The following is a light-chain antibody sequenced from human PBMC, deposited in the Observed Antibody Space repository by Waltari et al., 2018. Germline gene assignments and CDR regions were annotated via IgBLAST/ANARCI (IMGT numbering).Light chain of an antibody. Sequence: QSALTQPASVSGSPGQSITISCTGTSSDVGGYNQLSWYQLHPGKVPKLIIYEVSTRPPGVFNRLSGSKSGNTASLTISGLQAEDEADYYCSSFTDTSTWVFGGGTKVTVL. V-gene: IGLV2-14*01. J-gene: IGLJ2*01. CDR1: SSDVGGYNQ. CDR2: EVS. CDR3: SSFTDTSTWV.